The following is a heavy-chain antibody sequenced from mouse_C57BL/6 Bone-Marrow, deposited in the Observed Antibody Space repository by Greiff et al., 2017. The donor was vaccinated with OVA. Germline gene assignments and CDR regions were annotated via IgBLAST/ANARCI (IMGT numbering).Heavy chain of an antibody. V-gene: IGHV1-55*01. CDR2: IYPGSGST. J-gene: IGHJ2*01. CDR1: GYTFTSYW. Sequence: QVQLQQSGAELVKPGASVKMSCKASGYTFTSYWITWVKQRPGQGLEWIGDIYPGSGSTNYNEKFKSKATLTVDTSSSTAYMQLSSLTSEDSAVYYCAKVAAQATAWFAYWGQGTTLTVSS. CDR3: AKVAAQATAWFAY. D-gene: IGHD3-2*02.